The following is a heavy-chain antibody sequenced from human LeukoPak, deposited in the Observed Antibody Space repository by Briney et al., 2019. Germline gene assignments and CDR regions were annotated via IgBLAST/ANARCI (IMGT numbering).Heavy chain of an antibody. J-gene: IGHJ6*02. CDR1: GYTFTSYG. D-gene: IGHD3-3*01. Sequence: ASVKVSCKASGYTFTSYGISWVRQAPGQGLEWMGWTSAYNGNTNYAQKLQGRVTMTTDTSTSTAYMELRSLRSDDTAVYYCARDQGTIFGVVISYYYYGMDVWGQGTTVTVSS. V-gene: IGHV1-18*01. CDR2: TSAYNGNT. CDR3: ARDQGTIFGVVISYYYYGMDV.